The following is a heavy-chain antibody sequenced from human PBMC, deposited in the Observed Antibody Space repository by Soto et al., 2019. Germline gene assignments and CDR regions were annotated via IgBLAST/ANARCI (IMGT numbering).Heavy chain of an antibody. Sequence: GGSLRLSCAASGFTFSSYAMHWVRQAPGKGLEWVAVISYDGSNKYYADSVKGRFTISRDNTENTLYLQMTSLRAEDTAVYYCARGPRGFCSSTSGAFDYWGQGTLVTVSS. V-gene: IGHV3-30-3*01. CDR1: GFTFSSYA. CDR3: ARGPRGFCSSTSGAFDY. CDR2: ISYDGSNK. D-gene: IGHD2-2*03. J-gene: IGHJ4*02.